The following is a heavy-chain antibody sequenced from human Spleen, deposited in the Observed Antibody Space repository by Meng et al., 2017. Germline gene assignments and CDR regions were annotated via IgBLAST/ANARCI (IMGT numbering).Heavy chain of an antibody. Sequence: SETLSLTCTVSGGSISSVHWNWIRQPAGKGLEWIGRIYSNGNSNYNPSLKSRVTMSVDTPNNQISLRLNSVTAADTAVYYCARDRTYYYDSSGRSIWYFDLWGRGTLVTVSS. CDR1: GGSISSVH. J-gene: IGHJ2*01. CDR2: IYSNGNS. CDR3: ARDRTYYYDSSGRSIWYFDL. V-gene: IGHV4-4*07. D-gene: IGHD3-22*01.